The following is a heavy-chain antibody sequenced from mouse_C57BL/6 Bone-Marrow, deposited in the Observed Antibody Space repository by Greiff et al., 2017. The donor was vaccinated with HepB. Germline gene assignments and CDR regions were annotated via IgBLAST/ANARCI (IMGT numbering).Heavy chain of an antibody. V-gene: IGHV1-19*01. Sequence: EVKLQESGPVLVKPGASVKMSCKASGYTFTDYYMNWVKQSHGKSLEWIGVINPYNGGTSYNQKFKGKATLTVDKSSSTAYMELNSLTSEDSAVYYCAETAQATNWFAYWGQGTLVTVSA. J-gene: IGHJ3*01. CDR1: GYTFTDYY. D-gene: IGHD3-2*02. CDR2: INPYNGGT. CDR3: AETAQATNWFAY.